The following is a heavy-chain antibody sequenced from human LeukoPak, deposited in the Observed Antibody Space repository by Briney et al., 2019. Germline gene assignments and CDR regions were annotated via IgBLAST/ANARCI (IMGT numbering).Heavy chain of an antibody. V-gene: IGHV1-24*01. CDR1: GYTLTELS. CDR3: ATTVVRGIVVVPAANLGIDY. D-gene: IGHD2-2*01. CDR2: FDPEDGET. J-gene: IGHJ4*02. Sequence: ASVKVSCKVSGYTLTELSMHWVRQAPGKGFEWMGGFDPEDGETIYAQNFQGRVTMTEDTSTDTAYMELSSLRSEDTAVYYCATTVVRGIVVVPAANLGIDYWGQGTLVTVSS.